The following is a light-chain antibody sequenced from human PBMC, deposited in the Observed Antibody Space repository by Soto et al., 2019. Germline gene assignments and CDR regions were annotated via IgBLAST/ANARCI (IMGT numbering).Light chain of an antibody. CDR3: QQYGSSPWT. Sequence: EILLTQSPATLCLSPGERGTLSCRAGQNIGTSLVWSQQKPGQSPRLLIYDASHRDTGVPARFSGSGSGTDFTLTISSLEPEDFAVYYCQQYGSSPWTFGQGTKVDIK. CDR2: DAS. CDR1: QNIGTS. J-gene: IGKJ1*01. V-gene: IGKV3-11*01.